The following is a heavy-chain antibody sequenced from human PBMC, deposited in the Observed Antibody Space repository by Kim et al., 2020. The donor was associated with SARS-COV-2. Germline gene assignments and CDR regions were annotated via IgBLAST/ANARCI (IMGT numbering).Heavy chain of an antibody. V-gene: IGHV5-51*01. J-gene: IGHJ4*02. Sequence: GESLKISCKGSGYSFTSYWIGWVRQMPGKGLEWMGIIYPGDSDTRYSPSFQGQVTISADKSISTAYLQWSSLKASDTAMYYCARQSSQRDYDGSGSIDYWGQGTLVTVSS. CDR1: GYSFTSYW. CDR2: IYPGDSDT. D-gene: IGHD3-10*01. CDR3: ARQSSQRDYDGSGSIDY.